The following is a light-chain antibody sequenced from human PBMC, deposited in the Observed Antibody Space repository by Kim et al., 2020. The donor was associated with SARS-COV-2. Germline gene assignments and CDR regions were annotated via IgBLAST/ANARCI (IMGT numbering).Light chain of an antibody. V-gene: IGKV3-15*01. CDR2: GTS. J-gene: IGKJ3*01. Sequence: EIVMTQSPATLSVSPGERVTLSCRASRTVSSNLAWYLQEPGQAPRLLIYGTSTRTTGIPARFSGSGSGAEFTLTISSLQSEDFAVYYCQQYIKWPFTFGPGTKVDIK. CDR1: RTVSSN. CDR3: QQYIKWPFT.